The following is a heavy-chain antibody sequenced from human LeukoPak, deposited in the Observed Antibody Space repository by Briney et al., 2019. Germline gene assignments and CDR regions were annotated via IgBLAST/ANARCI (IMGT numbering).Heavy chain of an antibody. D-gene: IGHD3-9*01. CDR2: IKSKTDGGTT. CDR1: GFTFSSYG. V-gene: IGHV3-15*01. CDR3: TTDPYYDILTGYSGTIDY. J-gene: IGHJ4*02. Sequence: GRPLRLSCAASGFTFSSYGMHWVRQAPGKGLEWVGRIKSKTDGGTTDYAAPVKGRFTISRDDSKNTLYLQMNSLKTEDTAVYYCTTDPYYDILTGYSGTIDYWGQGTLVTVSS.